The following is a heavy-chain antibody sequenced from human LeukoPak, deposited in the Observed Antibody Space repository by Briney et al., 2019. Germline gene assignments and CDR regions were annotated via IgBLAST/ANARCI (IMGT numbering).Heavy chain of an antibody. V-gene: IGHV3-7*01. Sequence: GGSLSLSCAASGFTFSSYWMSWVRQAPGKGLEWVANIKHDGSEAYYVASVKGRFTISKDNATNSLYLQMNSLRTEDTAVYYCVKGRGGYVKYKTFDYWGQGTLVTVSS. CDR3: VKGRGGYVKYKTFDY. D-gene: IGHD5-12*01. CDR1: GFTFSSYW. J-gene: IGHJ4*02. CDR2: IKHDGSEA.